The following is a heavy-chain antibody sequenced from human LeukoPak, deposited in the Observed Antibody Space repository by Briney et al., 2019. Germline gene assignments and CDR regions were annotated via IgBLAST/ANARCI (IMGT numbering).Heavy chain of an antibody. J-gene: IGHJ6*04. V-gene: IGHV1-69*01. CDR3: ARVGPRGTIFGVADRGV. D-gene: IGHD3-3*01. CDR1: GGTFSSYA. Sequence: GGSLRLSCAASGGTFSSYAISWVRQAPGQGLEWMGGIIPIFGTANYAQKFQGRVTITADESTSTAYMELSSLRSEDTAVYYCARVGPRGTIFGVADRGVWGKGTTVTVSS. CDR2: IIPIFGTA.